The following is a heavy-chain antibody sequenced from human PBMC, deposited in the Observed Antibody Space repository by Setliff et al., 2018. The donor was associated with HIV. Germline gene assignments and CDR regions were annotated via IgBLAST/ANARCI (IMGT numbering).Heavy chain of an antibody. Sequence: PGGSLRLSCAASGFTFSSYWMHWVRQAPGKGLVWVSRISTDGSSTSYADSVKGRFTISRDNAKNTLYLQMNILRAEDTAVYYCARERGVVIGSGNWYFDLWGRGTLVTVSS. CDR1: GFTFSSYW. J-gene: IGHJ2*01. CDR3: ARERGVVIGSGNWYFDL. CDR2: ISTDGSST. V-gene: IGHV3-74*01. D-gene: IGHD2-21*01.